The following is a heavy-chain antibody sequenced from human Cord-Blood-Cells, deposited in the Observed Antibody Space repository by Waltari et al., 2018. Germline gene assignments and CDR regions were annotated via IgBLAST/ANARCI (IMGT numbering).Heavy chain of an antibody. Sequence: QLQLQESGPGLVKPSETLSLTCTVPGGSISSSSYYWGWIRQPPGKGLEWIGSIYYSGITYYNPSRKRRVTISVDTSKNQFSLKLSSVTAADTAVYYCARPYDFWRAGNAFDIWGQGTMVTVSS. D-gene: IGHD3-3*01. CDR2: IYYSGIT. CDR1: GGSISSSSYY. CDR3: ARPYDFWRAGNAFDI. V-gene: IGHV4-39*01. J-gene: IGHJ3*02.